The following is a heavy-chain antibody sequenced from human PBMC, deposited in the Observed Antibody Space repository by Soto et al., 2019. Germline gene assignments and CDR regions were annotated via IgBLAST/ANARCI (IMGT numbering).Heavy chain of an antibody. D-gene: IGHD3-9*01. CDR1: CGYVSSSGGC. J-gene: IGHJ4*02. CDR2: VYYSGST. CDR3: GRLEGLATISYYFDY. V-gene: IGHV4-39*01. Sequence: LETLCLTWTVLCGYVSSSGGCWGWVRQPPGKGLEWIGSVYYSGSTYYNPSLESRVTISVDKSKNQFSLKLMSLSAADTAVYYCGRLEGLATISYYFDYWGQGALVTVSS.